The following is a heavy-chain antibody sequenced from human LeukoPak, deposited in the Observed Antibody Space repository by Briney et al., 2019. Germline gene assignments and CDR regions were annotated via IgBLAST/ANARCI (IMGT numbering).Heavy chain of an antibody. D-gene: IGHD5-18*01. Sequence: PGGSLRLSCAASGFSLSSYAMHWVRQAPGKGLEWVTFISYDGSNKYYTDSVKGRFTISRDNSKNTLYLQMNSLRAEDAAVYYCARDLSVDTALAYFDYWGQGTLVTVSS. J-gene: IGHJ4*02. CDR2: ISYDGSNK. V-gene: IGHV3-30-3*01. CDR1: GFSLSSYA. CDR3: ARDLSVDTALAYFDY.